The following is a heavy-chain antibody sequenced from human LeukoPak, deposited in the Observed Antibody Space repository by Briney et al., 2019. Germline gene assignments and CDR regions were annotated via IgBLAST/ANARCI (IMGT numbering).Heavy chain of an antibody. Sequence: ASVKVSCKASGYTFTGYYMHWVRQAPGQGLEWMGWINPNSGGTNYAQKFQGRVTMTRDTSISTAYMELSRLRSDDTAVYYCARVPLSYSNYVMSNWFDPWGQGTLVTVSS. V-gene: IGHV1-2*02. D-gene: IGHD4-11*01. CDR3: ARVPLSYSNYVMSNWFDP. J-gene: IGHJ5*02. CDR2: INPNSGGT. CDR1: GYTFTGYY.